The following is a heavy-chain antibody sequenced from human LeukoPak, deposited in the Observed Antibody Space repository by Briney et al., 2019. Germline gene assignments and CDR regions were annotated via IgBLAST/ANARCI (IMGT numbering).Heavy chain of an antibody. D-gene: IGHD6-13*01. CDR2: IWYDGSNK. J-gene: IGHJ5*02. V-gene: IGHV3-33*06. CDR1: GFTFSSCG. Sequence: GRSLRLSCAASGFTFSSCGMHWVRQAPGKGLEWVAVIWYDGSNKYYADSVKGRFTISRDNSKNTLYLQMNSLRAEDTAVYYCAKEFRIGSSWNNWFDPWGQGTLVTVSS. CDR3: AKEFRIGSSWNNWFDP.